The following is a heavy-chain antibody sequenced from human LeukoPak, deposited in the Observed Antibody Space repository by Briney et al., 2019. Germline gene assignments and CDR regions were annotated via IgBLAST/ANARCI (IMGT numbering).Heavy chain of an antibody. V-gene: IGHV1-69*05. J-gene: IGHJ6*03. CDR2: IIPIFGTA. CDR1: GGTFSSYA. D-gene: IGHD2-2*01. CDR3: ARASGYCSSTSCPYYYYMDV. Sequence: SVKVSCKASGGTFSSYAISWVRQAPGQGLEWMGGIIPIFGTANYAQKFQGRVTITTDESTSTAYMELSSLRSEDTAVYYCARASGYCSSTSCPYYYYMDVWGKGTTVTVSS.